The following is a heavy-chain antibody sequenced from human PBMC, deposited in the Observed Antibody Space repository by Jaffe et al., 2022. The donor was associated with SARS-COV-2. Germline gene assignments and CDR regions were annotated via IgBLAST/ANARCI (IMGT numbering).Heavy chain of an antibody. J-gene: IGHJ4*02. CDR1: GGSISSYY. CDR2: IYYSGST. Sequence: QVQLQESGPGLVKPSETLSLTCTVSGGSISSYYWSWIRQPPGKGLEWIGYIYYSGSTNYNPSLKSRVTISVDTSKNQFSLKLSSVTAADTAVYYCARGDFFTAADYWGQGTLVTVSS. D-gene: IGHD3-16*01. CDR3: ARGDFFTAADY. V-gene: IGHV4-59*01.